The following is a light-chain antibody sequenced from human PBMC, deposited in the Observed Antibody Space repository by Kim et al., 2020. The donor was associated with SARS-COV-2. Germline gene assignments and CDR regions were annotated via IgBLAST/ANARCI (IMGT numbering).Light chain of an antibody. CDR2: GAS. CDR3: HQYNDWPPLT. J-gene: IGKJ4*01. V-gene: IGKV3-15*01. Sequence: EIVMTQSPATLSVSPGERATLSCRASQCVSSNLAWYQQKPGQAPRLLIYGASTRAPGIPARFSGSGSGTDFTLTIYSLQSEDFAVYYCHQYNDWPPLTFGGGTQVDSK. CDR1: QCVSSN.